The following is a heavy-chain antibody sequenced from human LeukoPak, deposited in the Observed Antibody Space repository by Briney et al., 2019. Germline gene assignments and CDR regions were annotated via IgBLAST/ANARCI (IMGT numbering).Heavy chain of an antibody. D-gene: IGHD3-10*01. V-gene: IGHV1-69*13. CDR3: ARDGGSDYYGSGSYYYVY. J-gene: IGHJ4*02. Sequence: GASVKVSCKASGGTFSSYAISWVRQAPGQGLEWMGGIIPIFGTANYAQKFQGRVTITADESTSTAYMELSSLRSEDTAVYYCARDGGSDYYGSGSYYYVYWGQGTLVTVSS. CDR1: GGTFSSYA. CDR2: IIPIFGTA.